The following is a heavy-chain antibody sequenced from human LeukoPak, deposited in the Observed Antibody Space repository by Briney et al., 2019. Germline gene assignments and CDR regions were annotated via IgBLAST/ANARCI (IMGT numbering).Heavy chain of an antibody. J-gene: IGHJ4*02. CDR2: ISYDGSNK. V-gene: IGHV3-30-3*01. CDR1: GFTFSSYA. Sequence: GGSLRLSCAASGFTFSSYAMHWVRQAPGKGLEWVAVISYDGSNKYYADSVKGRFTISRDNSKNTLYLQMNSLRAEDTAVYCCARGERDQPPLFDYWGQGTLVTVSS. CDR3: ARGERDQPPLFDY.